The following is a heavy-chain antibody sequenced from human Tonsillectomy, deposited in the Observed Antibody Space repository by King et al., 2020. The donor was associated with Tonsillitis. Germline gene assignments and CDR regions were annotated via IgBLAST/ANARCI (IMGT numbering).Heavy chain of an antibody. Sequence: QLVQSGAEVKQPGASVKVSCKSSGYTFIAYYLQWVRQAPGQGLEWMGWIDPNTGDTRSAQKFQGRVTLTRDTSMSTAYMELHSLTSDDTALYFCARDRSSHVDSWGRGTLVTVSS. CDR1: GYTFIAYY. V-gene: IGHV1-2*02. CDR3: ARDRSSHVDS. J-gene: IGHJ4*02. CDR2: IDPNTGDT.